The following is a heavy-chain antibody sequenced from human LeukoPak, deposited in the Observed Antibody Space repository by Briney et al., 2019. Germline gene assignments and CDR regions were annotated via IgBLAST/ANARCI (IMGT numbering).Heavy chain of an antibody. J-gene: IGHJ4*02. CDR3: AKDKVLMVYAWDY. Sequence: GGSLRLSCAASGFTFSSSAMSWVRQAPGKGLEWVSAISGSGASTYYADSVKGRFTISRDNSKNTLYLQMNSLRAEDTAVYYCAKDKVLMVYAWDYWGQGTLVTVSS. D-gene: IGHD2-8*01. CDR2: ISGSGAST. CDR1: GFTFSSSA. V-gene: IGHV3-23*01.